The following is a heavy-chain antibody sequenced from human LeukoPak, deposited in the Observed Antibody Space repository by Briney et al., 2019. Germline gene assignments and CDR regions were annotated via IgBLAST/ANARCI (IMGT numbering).Heavy chain of an antibody. J-gene: IGHJ2*01. CDR2: IWYDGSNK. Sequence: GGSLRLSCAASGFTFSSYGMHWVRQAPGKGLEWVAVIWYDGSNKYYADSVKGRFTISRDNPKKTLHLQMGSLRVEDTAIYYCAKGPASSWDDNSDGFEGNSWFFDLWGRGTRVTVSS. CDR1: GFTFSSYG. V-gene: IGHV3-33*03. D-gene: IGHD1-1*01. CDR3: AKGPASSWDDNSDGFEGNSWFFDL.